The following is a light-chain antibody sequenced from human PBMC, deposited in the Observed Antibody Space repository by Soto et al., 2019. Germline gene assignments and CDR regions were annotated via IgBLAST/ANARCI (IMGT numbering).Light chain of an antibody. CDR3: QQSYSTPWT. CDR1: QSIRTD. CDR2: AAS. J-gene: IGKJ1*01. Sequence: QVTQAPCSQTSHAGDRVTIPCRASQSIRTDLGWYQQKPGKAPKLLIYAASSLRSGVPARFSGSGSGTDFTLTISSLQPEDFATYYCQQSYSTPWTFGQGTKVDIK. V-gene: IGKV1-39*01.